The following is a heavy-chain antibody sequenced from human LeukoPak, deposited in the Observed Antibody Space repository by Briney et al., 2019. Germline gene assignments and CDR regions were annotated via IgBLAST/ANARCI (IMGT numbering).Heavy chain of an antibody. CDR1: GYTYTSYD. J-gene: IGHJ4*02. CDR3: ATHEGPDY. Sequence: ASVKVSCKASGYTYTSYDINWVRQATGQGLEWMGWINPNSGGTNYAQKFQGRVTMTRDTSISTAYMELSRLRSDDTAVYYCATHEGPDYWGQGTLVTVSS. CDR2: INPNSGGT. V-gene: IGHV1-2*02.